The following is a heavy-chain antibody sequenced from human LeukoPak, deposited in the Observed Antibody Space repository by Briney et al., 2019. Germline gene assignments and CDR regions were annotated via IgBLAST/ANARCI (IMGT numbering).Heavy chain of an antibody. J-gene: IGHJ3*02. CDR1: GGSISSYY. Sequence: SETLSLSCTVSGGSISSYYWSWIRQPPGKGLEWIGYIYYSGSTNYNPSLKSRVTISVDTSKNQFSLKRSSVTAADTAVYYCARFAHDAFDIWGQGTMVTVSS. CDR3: ARFAHDAFDI. V-gene: IGHV4-59*08. CDR2: IYYSGST. D-gene: IGHD2-21*01.